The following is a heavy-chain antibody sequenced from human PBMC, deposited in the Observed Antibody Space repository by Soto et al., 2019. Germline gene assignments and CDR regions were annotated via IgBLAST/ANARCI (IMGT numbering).Heavy chain of an antibody. Sequence: EVLLVESGGGLVQPGGSLRLSCAASGFTFSSYWMHWVRQAPGKGLVWVSRIKSDGSNINYADSVKGRFTISRDNAKNTLYLQMNSLRAEDTAIYYCARGGFSGSGSFIQGDYWGQGTLVTVSS. CDR3: ARGGFSGSGSFIQGDY. J-gene: IGHJ4*02. V-gene: IGHV3-74*01. D-gene: IGHD3-10*01. CDR2: IKSDGSNI. CDR1: GFTFSSYW.